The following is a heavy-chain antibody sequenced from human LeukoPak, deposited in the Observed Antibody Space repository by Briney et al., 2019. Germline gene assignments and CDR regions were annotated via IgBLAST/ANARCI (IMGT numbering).Heavy chain of an antibody. J-gene: IGHJ6*03. CDR2: ISGSGGST. Sequence: PGGPLRLSCAASGFTFSSYAMSWVRQAPGKGLEWVSAISGSGGSTYYADSVKGRFTISRDNSKNTLYLQMNSLRAEDTAVYYCAKAPYYRDYYYYYMDVWGKGTTVTVSS. V-gene: IGHV3-23*01. D-gene: IGHD3-22*01. CDR3: AKAPYYRDYYYYYMDV. CDR1: GFTFSSYA.